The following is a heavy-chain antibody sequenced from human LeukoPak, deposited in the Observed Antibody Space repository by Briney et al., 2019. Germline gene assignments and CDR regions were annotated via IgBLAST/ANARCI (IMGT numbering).Heavy chain of an antibody. CDR2: INHSGST. CDR3: ARSRGYGGNVPLDY. CDR1: GGSFSGYY. V-gene: IGHV4-34*01. D-gene: IGHD2-15*01. J-gene: IGHJ4*02. Sequence: SETLSLTCAVYGGSFSGYYWSWIRQPPGKGLEWIGEINHSGSTSYNPSLKSRVTISVDTSKNQFSLKLSSVTAADTAVYYCARSRGYGGNVPLDYWGQGTLVTVSS.